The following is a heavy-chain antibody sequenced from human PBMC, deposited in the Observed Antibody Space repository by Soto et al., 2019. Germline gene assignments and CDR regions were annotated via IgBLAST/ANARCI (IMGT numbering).Heavy chain of an antibody. J-gene: IGHJ6*03. D-gene: IGHD2-2*01. CDR3: ARLSSCSGTSCPSYYYYYYMDV. Sequence: SETLSLTCTVSGGSISGYYWSWIRQPPGKGLEWIGYMHYSGSTNYSPSLKSRVTISVDTSKKQFSLKLSSVTAADTAAYYCARLSSCSGTSCPSYYYYYYMDVWGKGTTVTVSS. V-gene: IGHV4-59*01. CDR1: GGSISGYY. CDR2: MHYSGST.